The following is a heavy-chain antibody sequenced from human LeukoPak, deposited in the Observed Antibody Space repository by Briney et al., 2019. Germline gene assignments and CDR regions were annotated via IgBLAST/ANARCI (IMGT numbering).Heavy chain of an antibody. CDR1: GFTFSCYT. CDR2: ITTSDGNT. CDR3: AKDGGLWVSAHWGDS. J-gene: IGHJ4*02. Sequence: GGSLRLSCAASGFTFSCYTMSWVRQAPGKGLEWVSTITTSDGNTYYADSMKGRFTVSRDNSKDTLFLQMNSLRAEDTAVYYCAKDGGLWVSAHWGDSWGRGTLVTVSS. D-gene: IGHD7-27*01. V-gene: IGHV3-23*01.